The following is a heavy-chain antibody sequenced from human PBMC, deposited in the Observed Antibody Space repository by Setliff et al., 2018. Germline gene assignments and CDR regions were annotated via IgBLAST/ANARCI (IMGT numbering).Heavy chain of an antibody. CDR2: IYYSGST. CDR3: ARGRLSFGSYGSGNQWKYYYYMDV. Sequence: SETLSLTCIVSGGSVSSSAYYWAWIRRSPGKGLEWLGSIYYSGSTSYNLSLKSRLSISVDTSKNQFSLTLNFVTAADTAIYYCARGRLSFGSYGSGNQWKYYYYMDVWGKGTTVTVSS. V-gene: IGHV4-39*01. CDR1: GGSVSSSAYY. J-gene: IGHJ6*03. D-gene: IGHD3-10*01.